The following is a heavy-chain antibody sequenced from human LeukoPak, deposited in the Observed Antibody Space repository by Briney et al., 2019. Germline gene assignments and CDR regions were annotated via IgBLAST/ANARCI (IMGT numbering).Heavy chain of an antibody. J-gene: IGHJ2*01. D-gene: IGHD5-18*01. CDR1: GYSFTSYW. CDR2: IYPGDSDT. Sequence: GESLKISCKGSGYSFTSYWIGWVRQMPGKGLEWMGIIYPGDSDTRYSPSFQGQVTISADKSITTAYMELSSLRSDDTAVYYCARGDTFDLWGRGTLVTVSS. CDR3: ARGDTFDL. V-gene: IGHV5-51*01.